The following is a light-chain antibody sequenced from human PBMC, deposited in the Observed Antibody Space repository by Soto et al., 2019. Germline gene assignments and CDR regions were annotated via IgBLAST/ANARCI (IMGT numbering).Light chain of an antibody. CDR2: EVS. Sequence: QSALTQPPSAYGSPGQSVTISCTGTSSDVGGYNYVSWYQQHPGKAPKLMIYEVSKRPSGVPDRFSGSKSGNTASLTVSGLQAEDEADYYCSSYAGSNPVVFGGGTEVTVL. V-gene: IGLV2-8*01. CDR3: SSYAGSNPVV. J-gene: IGLJ2*01. CDR1: SSDVGGYNY.